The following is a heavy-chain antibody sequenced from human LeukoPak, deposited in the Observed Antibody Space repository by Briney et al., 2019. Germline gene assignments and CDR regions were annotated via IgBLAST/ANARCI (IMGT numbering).Heavy chain of an antibody. V-gene: IGHV3-48*03. CDR3: AELGITMIGGV. CDR1: GFTLNNYD. CDR2: ISSSGSTI. D-gene: IGHD3-10*02. J-gene: IGHJ6*04. Sequence: PGGSLRLSCAASGFTLNNYDMNWVRQAPGKGLEWVSYISSSGSTIYYADSVKGRFTISRDNAKNSLYLQMNSLRAEDTAVYYCAELGITMIGGVWGKGTTVTISS.